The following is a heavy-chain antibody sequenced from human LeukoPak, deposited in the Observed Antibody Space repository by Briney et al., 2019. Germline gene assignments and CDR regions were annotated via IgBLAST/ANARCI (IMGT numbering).Heavy chain of an antibody. CDR3: ARHDLVDGNSGAFDI. V-gene: IGHV4-30-2*01. J-gene: IGHJ3*02. Sequence: PSQTLSLTCAVSGGSISSGGYSWSWIRQPPGKGLEWIGYIYHSGSTYYNPSLESRVTISVDTSKNQFSLKLSSVTAADTAVYYCARHDLVDGNSGAFDIWGQGTMVTVSS. CDR1: GGSISSGGYS. CDR2: IYHSGST. D-gene: IGHD4-23*01.